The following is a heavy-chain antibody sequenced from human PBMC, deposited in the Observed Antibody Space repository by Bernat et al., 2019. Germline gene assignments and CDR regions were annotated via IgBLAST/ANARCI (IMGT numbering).Heavy chain of an antibody. D-gene: IGHD6-19*01. Sequence: EVQLVESGGGLVQPGGSLRLSCAASGFAFSNYWMTWVRQAPGKGLEWVANIKQDGSETYYVDSVKDRFTISRDNAKNSLYLQMNSLRAEDTAVYYCARYSGSNYFQHWGQGTLVTVSS. CDR3: ARYSGSNYFQH. CDR1: GFAFSNYW. J-gene: IGHJ1*01. CDR2: IKQDGSET. V-gene: IGHV3-7*01.